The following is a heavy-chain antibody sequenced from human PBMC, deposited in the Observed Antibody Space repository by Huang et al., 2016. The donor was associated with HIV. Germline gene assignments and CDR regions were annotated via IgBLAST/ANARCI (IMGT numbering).Heavy chain of an antibody. CDR1: GGPFINFY. CDR2: IITSGGA. Sequence: QVQLQQWGAGVLKPSETLSLTCAVYGGPFINFYCSWVCQLTGGRLERIGAIITSGGANANPSLKRRVSMSIDPSKKQFSLRLTSVTAADTAVYYCARVPTPSYYDFWSISPSHEDVYYYNMDVWGQGTTVIVSS. V-gene: IGHV4-34*02. CDR3: ARVPTPSYYDFWSISPSHEDVYYYNMDV. J-gene: IGHJ6*02. D-gene: IGHD3-3*01.